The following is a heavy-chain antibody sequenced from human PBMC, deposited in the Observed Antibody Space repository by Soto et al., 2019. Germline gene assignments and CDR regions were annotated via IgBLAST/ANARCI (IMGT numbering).Heavy chain of an antibody. V-gene: IGHV3-33*01. Sequence: GGSLRLSCASSGFTFSSYGMHWVRQAPGKGLEWVAVIWYDGSNKYYADSVKGRFTISRDNSKNTLYLQMNSLRAEDTAVYYCARESSISYDFWSGYSSEGYFDYWGQGTLVTVSS. CDR3: ARESSISYDFWSGYSSEGYFDY. D-gene: IGHD3-3*01. CDR1: GFTFSSYG. J-gene: IGHJ4*02. CDR2: IWYDGSNK.